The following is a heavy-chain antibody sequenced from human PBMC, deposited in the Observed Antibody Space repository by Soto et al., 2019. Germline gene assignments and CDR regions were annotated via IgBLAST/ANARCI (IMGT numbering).Heavy chain of an antibody. CDR3: ASSYTITRVTDY. CDR2: IYYSGST. CDR1: GGSISSGGYY. J-gene: IGHJ4*02. D-gene: IGHD4-4*01. Sequence: SETLSLTCTVSGGSISSGGYYWSWIRQHPGKGLEWVGYIYYSGSTYYNPSLKSRVTISVDTSKNQFSLKLSSVTAADTAVYYCASSYTITRVTDYWGQGTLVTVS. V-gene: IGHV4-31*03.